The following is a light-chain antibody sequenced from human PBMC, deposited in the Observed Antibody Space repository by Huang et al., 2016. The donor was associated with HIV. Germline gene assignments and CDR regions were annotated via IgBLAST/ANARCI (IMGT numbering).Light chain of an antibody. CDR2: KAS. Sequence: DIQMTQSPSTLSAFVGDRVTITCRASQSISESLAWYQQKPGEAPKLLIYKASTLQTGVPTRCSGGGSGTEFTRTINSLQPDDLATYYCQQYWGTFGQGTRLDIK. CDR1: QSISES. CDR3: QQYWGT. J-gene: IGKJ5*01. V-gene: IGKV1-5*03.